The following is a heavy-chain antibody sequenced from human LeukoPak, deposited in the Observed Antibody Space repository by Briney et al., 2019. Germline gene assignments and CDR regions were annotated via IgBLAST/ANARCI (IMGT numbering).Heavy chain of an antibody. V-gene: IGHV3-7*01. CDR2: IKQDGSEK. CDR1: GFTFSSYW. CDR3: ARKWIQLWIDAFDI. J-gene: IGHJ3*02. D-gene: IGHD5-18*01. Sequence: GGSLRLSCAASGFTFSSYWMSWLRQAPGKGLEWVANIKQDGSEKYYVDSVKGRFTISRDNAKNSLYLQMNSLRAEDTAVYYCARKWIQLWIDAFDIWGQGTMVTVSS.